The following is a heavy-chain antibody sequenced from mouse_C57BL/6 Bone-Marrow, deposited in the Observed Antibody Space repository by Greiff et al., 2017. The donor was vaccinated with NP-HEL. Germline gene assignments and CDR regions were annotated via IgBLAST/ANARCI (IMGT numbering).Heavy chain of an antibody. CDR3: ARGGPYYYGSSRDWFAY. D-gene: IGHD1-1*01. CDR1: GYSITSGYD. CDR2: ISYSGST. Sequence: EVQGVESGPGMVKPSQSLSLTCTVTGYSITSGYDWHWIRHFPGNKLEWMGYISYSGSTNYNPSLKSRISITHDTSKNHFFLKLNSVTTEDTATYYCARGGPYYYGSSRDWFAYWGQGTLVTVSA. V-gene: IGHV3-1*01. J-gene: IGHJ3*01.